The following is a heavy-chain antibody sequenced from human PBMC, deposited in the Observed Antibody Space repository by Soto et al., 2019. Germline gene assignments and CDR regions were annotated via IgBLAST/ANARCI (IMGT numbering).Heavy chain of an antibody. CDR3: ARGWGFTDY. CDR1: GFSLSHYW. V-gene: IGHV3-74*01. CDR2: INLDGSST. J-gene: IGHJ4*02. Sequence: EVQLVESGGGLIQPGGALRLTCTASGFSLSHYWMHWIRQAPGKGLVWVSRINLDGSSTDYAASVKGRFTIARDNAKNTLYLQMNRLAADDTDGYYCARGWGFTDYWGRGSLLTVSS. D-gene: IGHD7-27*01.